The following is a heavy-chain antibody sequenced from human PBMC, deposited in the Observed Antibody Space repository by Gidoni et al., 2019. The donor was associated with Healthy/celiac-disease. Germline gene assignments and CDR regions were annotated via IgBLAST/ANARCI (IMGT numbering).Heavy chain of an antibody. V-gene: IGHV3-48*02. CDR3: ARAQDSSGYYYPTYYYYYGMDV. CDR1: GFTFSSYS. CDR2: ISSSSSTI. D-gene: IGHD3-22*01. Sequence: EVQLVESGGGLVQPGGSLRLSCPASGFTFSSYSMHWVRQAPGKGLEWVSYISSSSSTIYYAASGKGRFTISRDKAKNSLYLQMNSLRDEDTAVYYCARAQDSSGYYYPTYYYYYGMDVWGQGTTVTVSS. J-gene: IGHJ6*02.